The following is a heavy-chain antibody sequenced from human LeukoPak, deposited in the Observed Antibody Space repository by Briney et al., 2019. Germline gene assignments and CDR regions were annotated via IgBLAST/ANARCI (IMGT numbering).Heavy chain of an antibody. D-gene: IGHD6-6*01. CDR1: GYTFTGYY. J-gene: IGHJ6*02. CDR3: ARADSSSIRYYYGMDV. V-gene: IGHV1-2*04. Sequence: ASVKVSCKASGYTFTGYYMHWVRQAPGQGLEWMGWINPNSGGTNYAQKFQGWVTMTRDTSISTAYMELSRLRSDDTAVYYCARADSSSIRYYYGMDVWGQGTTVTVSS. CDR2: INPNSGGT.